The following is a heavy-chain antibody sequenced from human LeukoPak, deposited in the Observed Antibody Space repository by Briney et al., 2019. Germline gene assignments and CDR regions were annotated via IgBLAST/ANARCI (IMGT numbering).Heavy chain of an antibody. CDR1: GFTFSSYG. CDR2: IKQDGSEK. Sequence: PGRSLRLSCAASGFTFSSYGMHWVRQAPGKGLEWVANIKQDGSEKYYVDSVKGRFTISRDNAKNSLYLQMNSLRAEDTAVYYCARDLGDSSGYFDYWGQGTLVTVSS. CDR3: ARDLGDSSGYFDY. J-gene: IGHJ4*02. V-gene: IGHV3-7*01. D-gene: IGHD3-22*01.